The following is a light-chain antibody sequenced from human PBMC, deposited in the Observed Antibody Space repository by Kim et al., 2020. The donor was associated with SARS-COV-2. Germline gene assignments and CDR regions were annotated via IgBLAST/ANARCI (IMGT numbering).Light chain of an antibody. J-gene: IGLJ1*01. CDR1: NLGSKS. CDR2: YDS. Sequence: APGKTARVTCGGNNLGSKSVHWYQQKPGQAPVLIISYDSDRPSGIPERFSGSSSGNTATLTISRVEAGDEADYYCQVWDGSSDHQVFGTGTKVTVL. V-gene: IGLV3-21*04. CDR3: QVWDGSSDHQV.